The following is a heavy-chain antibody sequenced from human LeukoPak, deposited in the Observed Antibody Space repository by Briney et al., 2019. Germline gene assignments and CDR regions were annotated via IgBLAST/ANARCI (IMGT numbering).Heavy chain of an antibody. CDR1: GYTFTGYY. CDR3: ARSPGPVYFDWLPRVDYFDY. V-gene: IGHV1-2*06. D-gene: IGHD3-9*01. J-gene: IGHJ4*02. Sequence: GASVKVSCKASGYTFTGYYMHWVRQAPGQGLEWMGRINPNSGGTNYAQKFQGRVTMTRDTSISTAYMELSRLRSDDTAVYYCARSPGPVYFDWLPRVDYFDYWGRGTLVTVSS. CDR2: INPNSGGT.